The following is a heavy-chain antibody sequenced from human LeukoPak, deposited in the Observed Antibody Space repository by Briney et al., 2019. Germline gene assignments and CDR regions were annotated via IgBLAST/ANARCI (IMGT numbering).Heavy chain of an antibody. CDR1: GFTFSSYS. J-gene: IGHJ6*02. CDR2: IGSSSSTI. CDR3: ARGGDSSSWPPYYYYGMDV. D-gene: IGHD6-13*01. V-gene: IGHV3-48*04. Sequence: GSLRFSCAASGFTFSSYSMNWVRQAPGKGLEWVSYIGSSSSTIYYADSVKGRFTISRDNAKNSLYLQMNSLRAEDTAVYYCARGGDSSSWPPYYYYGMDVWGQGTTVTVSS.